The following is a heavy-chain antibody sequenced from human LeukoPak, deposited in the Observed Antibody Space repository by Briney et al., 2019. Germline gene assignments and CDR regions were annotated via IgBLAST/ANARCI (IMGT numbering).Heavy chain of an antibody. CDR1: GFTFSDYY. J-gene: IGHJ4*02. CDR2: ISSSGSTI. V-gene: IGHV3-11*01. CDR3: AKDIERWVSFDWLLDY. Sequence: PGGSLRLSCAASGFTFSDYYMSWIRQAPGKGLEWVSYISSSGSTIYYADSVKGRFTISRDNAKNSLYLQMNSLRAEDTAVYYCAKDIERWVSFDWLLDYWGQGTLVTVSS. D-gene: IGHD3-9*01.